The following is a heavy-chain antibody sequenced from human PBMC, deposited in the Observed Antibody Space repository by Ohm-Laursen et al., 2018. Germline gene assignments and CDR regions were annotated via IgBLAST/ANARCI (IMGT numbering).Heavy chain of an antibody. CDR2: IDAAGRT. CDR1: GFSFSDYD. J-gene: IGHJ4*02. D-gene: IGHD3/OR15-3a*01. Sequence: SLGLSCTASGFSFSDYDMHWVRLLTGKRLEWVSGIDAAGRTYYPASMEGRFTISRENDKNSLYLQVDSLRAGDTAVYYCAREERGSDFQGIDYWGQGTLVTVSS. V-gene: IGHV3-13*01. CDR3: AREERGSDFQGIDY.